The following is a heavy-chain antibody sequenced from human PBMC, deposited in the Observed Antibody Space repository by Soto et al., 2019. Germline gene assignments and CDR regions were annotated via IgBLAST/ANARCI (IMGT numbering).Heavy chain of an antibody. Sequence: EVQLVESGGGLVKPGGSLRLSCAASGFTFSSYSMNWVRQAPGKGLEWVSSISSSSSYIYYADSVKGRFTISRDNAKNSLYLQMNSLRAEDTAVYYCARGGPWDYYDTGIWGQGTMVTVSS. CDR2: ISSSSSYI. D-gene: IGHD3-22*01. CDR1: GFTFSSYS. J-gene: IGHJ3*02. V-gene: IGHV3-21*01. CDR3: ARGGPWDYYDTGI.